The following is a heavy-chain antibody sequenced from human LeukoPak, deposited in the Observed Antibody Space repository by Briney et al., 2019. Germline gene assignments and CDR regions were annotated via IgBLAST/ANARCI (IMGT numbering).Heavy chain of an antibody. CDR1: GFTFSSYA. CDR2: ITGSGGST. CDR3: ARLGLGIASGSYDY. D-gene: IGHD1-26*01. V-gene: IGHV3-23*01. J-gene: IGHJ4*02. Sequence: PGGSLRLSCAVSGFTFSSYAMTWVRQAPGKGLEWVSTITGSGGSTYYADSVKGRFTISRDNAKNSLYLQMNSLRAEDTAVYYCARLGLGIASGSYDYWGQGTLVTVSS.